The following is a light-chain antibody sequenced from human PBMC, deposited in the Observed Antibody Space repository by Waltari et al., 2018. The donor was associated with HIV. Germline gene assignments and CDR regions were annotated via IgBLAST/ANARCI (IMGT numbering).Light chain of an antibody. CDR1: SSDIGGYNY. J-gene: IGLJ1*01. CDR3: SSYAGSNNYV. V-gene: IGLV2-8*01. Sequence: QSALTQPPSASGSPGQSVTISCTGTSSDIGGYNYVSWYQQHPGKAPKLMIYEVNGRPSGGPDRFSGCKSGNTASLTVSGLQAEDEADYYCSSYAGSNNYVFGTGTKVTVL. CDR2: EVN.